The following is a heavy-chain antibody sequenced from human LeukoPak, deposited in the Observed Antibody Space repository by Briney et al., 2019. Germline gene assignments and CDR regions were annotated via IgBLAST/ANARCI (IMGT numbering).Heavy chain of an antibody. CDR2: IMPIFGTA. CDR3: ARDAMVVTPHAFDI. Sequence: ASVKVSCKASGGTFSSYAISWVRQAPGQGLEWMGRIMPIFGTANYAQKFQGRVTITTDESTSTAYMELSSLRSEDTAVYYCARDAMVVTPHAFDIWGQGTMVTVSS. CDR1: GGTFSSYA. D-gene: IGHD4-23*01. V-gene: IGHV1-69*05. J-gene: IGHJ3*02.